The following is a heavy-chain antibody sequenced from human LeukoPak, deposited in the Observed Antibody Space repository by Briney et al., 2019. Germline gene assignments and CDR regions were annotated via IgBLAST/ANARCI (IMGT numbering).Heavy chain of an antibody. Sequence: PGGSLRLSCAASGFTFSSYAMSWVRRAPGKGLEYVSAINDRGSTTYCADSVKGRFTLSRDNSENTLYLQMNSLRAEDTAIYYCAKSGLHGYNYYYLDVWGKGTPVTVSS. J-gene: IGHJ6*03. CDR1: GFTFSSYA. D-gene: IGHD2-15*01. CDR2: INDRGSTT. CDR3: AKSGLHGYNYYYLDV. V-gene: IGHV3-23*01.